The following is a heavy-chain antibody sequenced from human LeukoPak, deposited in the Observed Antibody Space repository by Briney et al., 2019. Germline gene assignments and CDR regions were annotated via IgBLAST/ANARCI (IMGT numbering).Heavy chain of an antibody. CDR3: ARDRVDPSYYDSSGYDGFDY. CDR1: GGSTSSYY. Sequence: PSETLSLTCTVSGGSTSSYYWSWIRQPAGKGLEWIGRIYTSGSTNYNPSLKSRVTMSVDTSKNQFSLKLSSVTAADTAVYYCARDRVDPSYYDSSGYDGFDYWGQGTLVTVSS. D-gene: IGHD3-22*01. V-gene: IGHV4-4*07. CDR2: IYTSGST. J-gene: IGHJ4*02.